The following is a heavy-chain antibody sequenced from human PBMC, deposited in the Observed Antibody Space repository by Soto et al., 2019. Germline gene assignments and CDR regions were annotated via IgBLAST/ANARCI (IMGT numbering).Heavy chain of an antibody. J-gene: IGHJ5*01. CDR2: ISGSGATT. CDR1: GFTFSSYA. D-gene: IGHD2-15*01. V-gene: IGHV3-23*01. CDR3: TKSSVHCSGGSCFDF. Sequence: EVQLLESGGGFIQSGGSLRLSCAASGFTFSSYAMSWVRQAPGKRLECLSLISGSGATTYYADSVKGRFIVSRDKSKNTVYLQMNSLRADDTALYYCTKSSVHCSGGSCFDFWGQGTLVTVSS.